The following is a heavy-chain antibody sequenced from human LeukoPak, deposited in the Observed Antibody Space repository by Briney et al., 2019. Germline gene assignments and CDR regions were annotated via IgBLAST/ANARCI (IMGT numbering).Heavy chain of an antibody. V-gene: IGHV3-74*01. J-gene: IGHJ4*02. CDR2: INSDGSST. D-gene: IGHD2-8*01. CDR1: GFTFSSYW. CDR3: ARDWGYCTNGVCPGD. Sequence: GGSLRLSCAASGFTFSSYWMHWVRQAPGKGLVWVSRINSDGSSTSYADSVKGRFTISRDNAKNTLYLQMNSLRAEDTAVYYCARDWGYCTNGVCPGDWGQGTLVTVSS.